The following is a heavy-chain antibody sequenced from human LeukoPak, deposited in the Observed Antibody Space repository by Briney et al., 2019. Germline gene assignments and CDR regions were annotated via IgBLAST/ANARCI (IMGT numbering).Heavy chain of an antibody. V-gene: IGHV4-39*01. D-gene: IGHD5-18*01. J-gene: IGHJ4*02. Sequence: SETLSLTCTVSGGSIGSSSYYWGWIRQPPGKGLEWIGSIFHSGSTYYNPSLKSRVTISVDTSRNQFSLKLSSVTAADTAVYYCARPSAISLNADRPWVYWGQGTLVTVSS. CDR3: ARPSAISLNADRPWVY. CDR2: IFHSGST. CDR1: GGSIGSSSYY.